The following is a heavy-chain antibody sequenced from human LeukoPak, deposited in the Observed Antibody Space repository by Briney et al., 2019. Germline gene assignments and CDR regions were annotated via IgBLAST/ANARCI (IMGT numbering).Heavy chain of an antibody. D-gene: IGHD1-7*01. CDR2: IIPIFGTA. Sequence: SVKVSCKASGGTFSSYSISWGRQAPGQGVEWMGGIIPIFGTANYAQKFQGRVTITTDESTSTAYMELSSLRSEDTAVYNCARSPVAGTTLVPDYWGQGTLVTVSS. V-gene: IGHV1-69*05. J-gene: IGHJ4*02. CDR3: ARSPVAGTTLVPDY. CDR1: GGTFSSYS.